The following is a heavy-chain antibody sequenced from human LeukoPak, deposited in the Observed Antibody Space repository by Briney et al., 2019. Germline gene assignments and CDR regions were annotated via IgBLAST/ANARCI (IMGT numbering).Heavy chain of an antibody. CDR2: ISYDGSNK. V-gene: IGHV3-30*03. D-gene: IGHD4/OR15-4a*01. CDR3: ARRAGAYSHPYDY. Sequence: GGSLRLSCAASGFSFSDYGMHWVRQAPGKGLEWVAVISYDGSNKYYADSVKGRFTISRDNSKNTLYLQMNSLRAEDTAVYYCARRAGAYSHPYDYWGQGTLVTVSS. CDR1: GFSFSDYG. J-gene: IGHJ4*02.